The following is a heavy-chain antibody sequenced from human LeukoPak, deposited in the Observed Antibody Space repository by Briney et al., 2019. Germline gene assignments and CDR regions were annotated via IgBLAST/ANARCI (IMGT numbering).Heavy chain of an antibody. CDR1: GFTFDDYG. J-gene: IGHJ6*03. CDR2: INWNGGST. V-gene: IGHV3-20*04. CDR3: ARYSSSSPPYYYYYYMDV. Sequence: GGSLRLSCAASGFTFDDYGMSWVRQAPGKGLEWVSGINWNGGSTGYADSVKGRFTISRDNAKNSLYLQTNSLRAEDTALYYCARYSSSSPPYYYYYYMDVWGKGTTVTVSS. D-gene: IGHD6-6*01.